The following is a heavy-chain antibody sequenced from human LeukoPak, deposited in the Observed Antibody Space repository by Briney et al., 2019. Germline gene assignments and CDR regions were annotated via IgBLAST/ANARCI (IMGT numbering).Heavy chain of an antibody. J-gene: IGHJ6*02. Sequence: SETLSLTCTVSGGSIGSYYWSWIRQPPGKGLEWIWYIYYSGSTNYNPSLKSRVTISVDTSKNQFSLKLSSVTAADTAVYYCARQPGVARDYYGMDVWGQGTTVTVSS. CDR2: IYYSGST. D-gene: IGHD5-12*01. CDR1: GGSIGSYY. V-gene: IGHV4-59*08. CDR3: ARQPGVARDYYGMDV.